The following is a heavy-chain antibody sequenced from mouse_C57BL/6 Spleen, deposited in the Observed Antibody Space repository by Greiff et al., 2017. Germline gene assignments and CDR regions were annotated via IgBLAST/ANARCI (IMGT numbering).Heavy chain of an antibody. CDR1: GYTFTDYE. Sequence: QVQLQQSGAELVRPGASVTLSCKASGYTFTDYEMHWVKQTPVHGLEWIGAIDPETGGTAYNQKFKGKAILTADTSSSTAYMELRSLTSEVSAVYYCTGLGQFAYWGQGTLVTVSA. D-gene: IGHD4-1*01. CDR3: TGLGQFAY. J-gene: IGHJ3*01. V-gene: IGHV1-15*01. CDR2: IDPETGGT.